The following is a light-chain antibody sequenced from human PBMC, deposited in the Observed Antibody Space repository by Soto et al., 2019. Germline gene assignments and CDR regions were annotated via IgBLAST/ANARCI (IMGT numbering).Light chain of an antibody. V-gene: IGKV3-15*01. Sequence: ILMTQSPATLSVSPGERATLSCRASQSVSSNVAWYQQKLGQAPRLLIYDASTRATGIPARFSGSGSGTDFPLTISSLQSEDFAVDYCQQYNNWPPWTLGQGPKVEIQ. J-gene: IGKJ1*01. CDR2: DAS. CDR1: QSVSSN. CDR3: QQYNNWPPWT.